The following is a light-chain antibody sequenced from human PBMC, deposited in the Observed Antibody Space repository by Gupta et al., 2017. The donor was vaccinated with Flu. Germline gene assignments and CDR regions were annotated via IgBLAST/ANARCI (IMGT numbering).Light chain of an antibody. V-gene: IGKV3-11*01. CDR1: QSVSSY. Sequence: RATLSLAPRERATLSCRASQSVSSYLAWYQQKPGQAPRLLIYGASNRATGIPARFSGSGSGTDFTLTISSLEPEDFAVYFCQQRSSWPLTFGGGTKVEIK. J-gene: IGKJ4*01. CDR3: QQRSSWPLT. CDR2: GAS.